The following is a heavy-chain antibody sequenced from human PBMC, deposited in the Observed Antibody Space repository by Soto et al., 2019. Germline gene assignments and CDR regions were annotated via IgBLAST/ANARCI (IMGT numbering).Heavy chain of an antibody. J-gene: IGHJ4*02. V-gene: IGHV5-51*01. D-gene: IGHD3-3*01. CDR3: ARGGVSTRTFAY. CDR1: GYNFAGYW. Sequence: GESLKISCKGSGYNFAGYWIAWVRQMPGKGLELMGIIYPSDSDTRYRPSFQGQVTISADKSISSAYLQWSSLRASDTAMYYCARGGVSTRTFAYSGQGTPVTVSS. CDR2: IYPSDSDT.